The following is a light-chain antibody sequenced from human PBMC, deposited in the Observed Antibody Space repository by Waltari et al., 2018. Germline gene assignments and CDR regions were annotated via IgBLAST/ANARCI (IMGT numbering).Light chain of an antibody. V-gene: IGKV1-9*01. Sequence: IQLTQSPSSLSASVGDRVTITCPASQGISSYLAWYQQKPGKAPKLLIYAASTLQSGVPSRFSGSGSGTDFTLTISSLQPEDFATYYCQQLNSYPRGLFTFGPGTKVDIK. CDR1: QGISSY. J-gene: IGKJ3*01. CDR3: QQLNSYPRGLFT. CDR2: AAS.